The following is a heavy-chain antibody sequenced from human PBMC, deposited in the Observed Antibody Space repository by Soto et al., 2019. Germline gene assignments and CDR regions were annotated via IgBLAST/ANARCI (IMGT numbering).Heavy chain of an antibody. CDR1: GGTLSSYS. V-gene: IGHV1-69*02. D-gene: IGHD4-17*01. CDR3: ARKVPHDYGDYVGTFDI. CDR2: IIPILDVP. J-gene: IGHJ3*02. Sequence: QVQLVKSGAEVKKPGSSVKVSCKASGGTLSSYSISWVRQAPGQGLEWMGRIIPILDVPNYVQKFQGRVKFTADKSTNPAYMEVSSLRSEDTAVYYCARKVPHDYGDYVGTFDIWGQGTMVTVSS.